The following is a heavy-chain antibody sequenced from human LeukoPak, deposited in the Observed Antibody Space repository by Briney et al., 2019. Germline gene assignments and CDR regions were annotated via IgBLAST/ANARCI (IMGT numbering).Heavy chain of an antibody. J-gene: IGHJ5*02. Sequence: GGSLRLSCAASGFTFSSYAMNWVRQAPGKGLEWVSAISGSGTTIYYADSVKGRFTISRDNAKNSLYLQMNSLRVEDTALYYCASAGVGFSLDPWGQGTLVTVSS. D-gene: IGHD2-8*01. CDR2: ISGSGTTI. CDR3: ASAGVGFSLDP. CDR1: GFTFSSYA. V-gene: IGHV3-48*03.